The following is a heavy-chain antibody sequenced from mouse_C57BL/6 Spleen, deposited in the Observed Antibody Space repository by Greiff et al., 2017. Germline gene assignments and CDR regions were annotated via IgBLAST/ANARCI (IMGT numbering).Heavy chain of an antibody. Sequence: VQLQQSGPELVKPGASVKISCKASGYSFTGYYMNWVKQSPEKSLEWIGEINPSTGGTTYNQKFKAKATLTVDKSSSTAYMQLKSLTSEDSAVYYCARSGTVVGYFDYWGQGTTLTVSS. CDR3: ARSGTVVGYFDY. CDR2: INPSTGGT. D-gene: IGHD1-1*01. J-gene: IGHJ2*01. CDR1: GYSFTGYY. V-gene: IGHV1-42*01.